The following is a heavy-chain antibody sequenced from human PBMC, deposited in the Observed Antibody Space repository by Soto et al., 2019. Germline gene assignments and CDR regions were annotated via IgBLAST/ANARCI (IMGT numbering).Heavy chain of an antibody. CDR1: GFTFSSYG. V-gene: IGHV3-30*18. CDR3: ANLMRQWGLLGTGHY. CDR2: ISYDGSNK. D-gene: IGHD1-26*01. Sequence: PGVSVRLSCAASGFTFSSYGMHWVRQAPGKGLEWVAVISYDGSNKYYADSVKGRFTCSRDNSKNTLDLQLNNLRDDATAVYYYANLMRQWGLLGTGHYCGQG. J-gene: IGHJ4*02.